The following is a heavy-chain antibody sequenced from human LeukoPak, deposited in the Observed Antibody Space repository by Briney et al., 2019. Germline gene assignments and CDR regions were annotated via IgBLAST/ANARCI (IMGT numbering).Heavy chain of an antibody. D-gene: IGHD1-14*01. CDR2: INHSGST. CDR1: GGSFSGYY. CDR3: ARVVFAQRTLHFFYYYSSGMDV. J-gene: IGHJ6*02. Sequence: SETLSLTCAVYGGSFSGYYWSWIRQPPGKGLEWIGEINHSGSTNYNPSLKSRVTISVDTSKNQFSLKLSSVTAADTAVYYWARVVFAQRTLHFFYYYSSGMDVWAKGPRSPSP. V-gene: IGHV4-34*01.